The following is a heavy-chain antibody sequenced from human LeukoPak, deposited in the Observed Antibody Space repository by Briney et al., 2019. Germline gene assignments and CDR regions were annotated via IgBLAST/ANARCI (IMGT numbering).Heavy chain of an antibody. Sequence: PSETLSLTCTVSGGSISSYFWSWIRQPPGKGLEWIGYIYYSGTTNYNPSLKSRVTISVDTSKNQFSLRLSSVTAADTAVYYCAREPRSPGGPGRPFDFWGQGTLVTVSS. CDR3: AREPRSPGGPGRPFDF. D-gene: IGHD1-14*01. CDR2: IYYSGTT. V-gene: IGHV4-59*01. J-gene: IGHJ4*02. CDR1: GGSISSYF.